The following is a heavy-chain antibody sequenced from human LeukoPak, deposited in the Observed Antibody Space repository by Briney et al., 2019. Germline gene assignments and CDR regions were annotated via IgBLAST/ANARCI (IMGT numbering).Heavy chain of an antibody. Sequence: PSETLSLTCAVYGGSFSGYYWSWIRQPPGKGLDWIGNIYYIGNTYYNPSLKSRITISVDTSKNQFSLKLTSLTAADTAVYYCASLQLSRSGRSYYFDYWGQGTLVTVSS. CDR3: ASLQLSRSGRSYYFDY. CDR1: GGSFSGYY. D-gene: IGHD6-19*01. V-gene: IGHV4-34*01. J-gene: IGHJ4*02. CDR2: IYYIGNT.